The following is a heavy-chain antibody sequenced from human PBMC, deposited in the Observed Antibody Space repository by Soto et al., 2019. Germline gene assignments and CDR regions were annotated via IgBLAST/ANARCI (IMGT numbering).Heavy chain of an antibody. CDR2: IIPMLGIA. D-gene: IGHD2-21*01. CDR1: GGTFSTYS. J-gene: IGHJ3*02. Sequence: QVQLVQSGAEVKKPGSAVEVSCKDSGGTFSTYSMFWVRQAPGQGLEWMGRIIPMLGIANYAQKFQGRVTITADKSTGTAYMELSSLRSEDTALYYCTIGSWSGEVFDIWGQGTMVTVSS. CDR3: TIGSWSGEVFDI. V-gene: IGHV1-69*02.